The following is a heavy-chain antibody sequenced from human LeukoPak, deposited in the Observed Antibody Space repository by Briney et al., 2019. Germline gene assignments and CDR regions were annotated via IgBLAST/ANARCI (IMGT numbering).Heavy chain of an antibody. J-gene: IGHJ5*02. D-gene: IGHD3-22*01. Sequence: PSETLSLTCTVSGGSISSGDYYWSWVRQPPGKGLEWIAYMYYSGSTYYNPSLKSRVTMSADTSKNQLSLKLSSATAADTAVYYCARPYYYDSRIDPWGQGILVTASS. CDR2: MYYSGST. CDR3: ARPYYYDSRIDP. CDR1: GGSISSGDYY. V-gene: IGHV4-30-4*01.